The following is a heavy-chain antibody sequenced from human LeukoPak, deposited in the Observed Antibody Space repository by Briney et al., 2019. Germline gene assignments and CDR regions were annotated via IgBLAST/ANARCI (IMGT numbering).Heavy chain of an antibody. CDR3: ARGHDILTGYSLDY. CDR1: GGSISSYY. Sequence: KPSETLSLTCTVSGGSISSYYWSWIRQPPGKGLEWIGYIYYSGSTNYNPSLKSRVTISVDTSKNQFSLKPSSVTAADTAVYYCARGHDILTGYSLDYWGQGTLVTVSS. CDR2: IYYSGST. J-gene: IGHJ4*02. V-gene: IGHV4-59*01. D-gene: IGHD3-9*01.